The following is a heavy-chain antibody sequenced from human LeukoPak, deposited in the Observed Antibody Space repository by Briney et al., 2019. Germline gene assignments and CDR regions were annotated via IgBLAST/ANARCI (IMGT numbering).Heavy chain of an antibody. CDR1: GFTFSSYG. CDR3: ARDPGLRYFDWLLT. D-gene: IGHD3-9*01. J-gene: IGHJ4*02. V-gene: IGHV3-33*01. CDR2: IWYDGSNK. Sequence: GESLKISCAASGFTFSSYGMHWVRQAPGKGLEWVAVIWYDGSNKYYADSVKGRFTISRDNSKNTLYLQMNSLRAEDTAVYYCARDPGLRYFDWLLTWGRGTLVTVSS.